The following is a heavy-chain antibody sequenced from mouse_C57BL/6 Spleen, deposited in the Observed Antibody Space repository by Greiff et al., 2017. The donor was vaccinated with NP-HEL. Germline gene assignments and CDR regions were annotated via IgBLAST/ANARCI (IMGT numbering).Heavy chain of an antibody. V-gene: IGHV5-17*01. Sequence: EVHLVESGGGLVKPGGSLKLSCAASGFTFSDYGMHWVRQAPEKGLEWVAYISSGSSTIYYADTVKGRFTISRDNAKNTLFLQMTSLRSEDTAMYYCAITTVVARYFDVWGTGTTVTVSS. CDR3: AITTVVARYFDV. CDR1: GFTFSDYG. CDR2: ISSGSSTI. J-gene: IGHJ1*03. D-gene: IGHD1-1*01.